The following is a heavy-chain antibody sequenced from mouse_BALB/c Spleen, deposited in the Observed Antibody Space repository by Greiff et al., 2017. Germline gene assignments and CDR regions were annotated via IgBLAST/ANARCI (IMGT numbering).Heavy chain of an antibody. D-gene: IGHD2-3*01. CDR1: GFTFSSFG. V-gene: IGHV5-17*02. Sequence: VQLKQSGGGLVQPGGSRKLSCAASGFTFSSFGMHWVRQAPEKGLEWVAYISSGSSTIYYADTVKGRFTISRDNPKNTLFLQMTSLRSEDTAMYYCARAYDDGYYPWFAYWGQGTLVTVSA. CDR3: ARAYDDGYYPWFAY. CDR2: ISSGSSTI. J-gene: IGHJ3*01.